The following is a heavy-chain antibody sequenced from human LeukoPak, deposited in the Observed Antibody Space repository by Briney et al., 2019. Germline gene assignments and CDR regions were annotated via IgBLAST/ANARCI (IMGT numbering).Heavy chain of an antibody. CDR2: IYPGDSDT. CDR1: GYTFTNYW. J-gene: IGHJ3*02. Sequence: GESLKISCKGSGYTFTNYWIGWVRQMPGKGLEWMGMIYPGDSDTRYSPSFQGQVTISADKSISTAYLQWISLKASDTAMYFCARAGRDGYINAFDIWGQGTMVTVSS. CDR3: ARAGRDGYINAFDI. V-gene: IGHV5-51*01. D-gene: IGHD5-24*01.